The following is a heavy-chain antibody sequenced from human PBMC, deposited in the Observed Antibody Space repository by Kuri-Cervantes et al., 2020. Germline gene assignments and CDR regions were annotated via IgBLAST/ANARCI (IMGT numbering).Heavy chain of an antibody. D-gene: IGHD3-10*01. CDR3: AKDSAMKYYYGSGSYYIPADY. V-gene: IGHV3-30*18. J-gene: IGHJ4*02. CDR1: GFTFSYYG. CDR2: ISYDGSNK. Sequence: GGCLRPSCAASGFTFSYYGMHWVRQAPGKGLEWVAVISYDGSNKYYADSVKGRFTITRDNSKNTLYLQMNSLRAEDTAVYYCAKDSAMKYYYGSGSYYIPADYWGQGTLVTVSS.